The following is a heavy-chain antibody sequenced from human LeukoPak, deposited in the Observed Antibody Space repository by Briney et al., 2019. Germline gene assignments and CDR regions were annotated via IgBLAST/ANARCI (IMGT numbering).Heavy chain of an antibody. J-gene: IGHJ4*02. Sequence: ASVKVSCKASGYSFTGYYMHWVRQAPGQGLEWMGWISAYNGNTNYAQKLQGRVTMTTDTSTSTAYMELRSLRSDDTAVYYCARDVKADYGDYRDDYWGQGTLVTVSS. V-gene: IGHV1-18*04. D-gene: IGHD4-17*01. CDR2: ISAYNGNT. CDR1: GYSFTGYY. CDR3: ARDVKADYGDYRDDY.